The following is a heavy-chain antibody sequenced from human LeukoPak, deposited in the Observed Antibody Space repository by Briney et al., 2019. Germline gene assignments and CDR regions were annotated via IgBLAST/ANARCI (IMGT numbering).Heavy chain of an antibody. D-gene: IGHD6-19*01. J-gene: IGHJ3*02. CDR3: ATYSSGWYGAFDI. CDR1: GDSVSSNSAA. V-gene: IGHV6-1*01. Sequence: SQTLSLTCAISGDSVSSNSAAWNWTRQSPSRGLEWLGRTYYRSKWYNDYAVSVKSRITINPDTSKNQFSLQLNSVTPEDTAVYYCATYSSGWYGAFDIWGQGTMVTVSS. CDR2: TYYRSKWYN.